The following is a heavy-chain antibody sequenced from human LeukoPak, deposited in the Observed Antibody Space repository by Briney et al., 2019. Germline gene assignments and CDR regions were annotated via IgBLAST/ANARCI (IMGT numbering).Heavy chain of an antibody. D-gene: IGHD3-10*01. CDR1: GFTFSSYW. V-gene: IGHV3-74*01. CDR2: INSDGSST. Sequence: GGSLRLSCAASGFTFSSYWMHWVRQAPGKGLVWVSRINSDGSSTSYADSVKGRFTISRDNAKNTLYLQTNSLRAEDTAVYYCAREPNYYGSGSYSVANNYWGQGTLVTVSS. J-gene: IGHJ4*02. CDR3: AREPNYYGSGSYSVANNY.